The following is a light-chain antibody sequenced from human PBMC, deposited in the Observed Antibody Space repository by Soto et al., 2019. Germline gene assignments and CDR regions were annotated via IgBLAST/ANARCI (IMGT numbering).Light chain of an antibody. CDR2: AAS. V-gene: IGKV1-39*01. CDR3: QQSYSTPPWT. J-gene: IGKJ1*01. Sequence: DIQMTQSPSSLSASVGDRVTITCRASQSISSYLNWYQQEPGKAPKLLIYAASSLQSGVPSRFSGSGSGTDFTRTISSQQPEDFATYYCQQSYSTPPWTFGQGTKVEIK. CDR1: QSISSY.